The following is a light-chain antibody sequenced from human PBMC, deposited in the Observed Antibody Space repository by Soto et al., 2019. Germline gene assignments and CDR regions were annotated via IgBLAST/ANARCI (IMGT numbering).Light chain of an antibody. CDR1: QSISSC. Sequence: DIQLTQSPSSLSAAVGDRVTITCRASQSISSCLNWYQQRPGKAPNLLIYATSSLRTGVPSRFRGSRSGADFALTISNLQPQDFATYYCQQSYSTPPTTFGQGTRLEIK. CDR3: QQSYSTPPTT. J-gene: IGKJ5*01. CDR2: ATS. V-gene: IGKV1-39*01.